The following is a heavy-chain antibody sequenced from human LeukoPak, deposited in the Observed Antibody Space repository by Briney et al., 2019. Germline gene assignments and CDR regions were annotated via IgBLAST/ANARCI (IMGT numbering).Heavy chain of an antibody. CDR1: GFTFSSYA. CDR3: AREGPYCSGGSCYDY. Sequence: GGSLRLSCAASGFTFSSYAMSWVPQAPGKGREWVANIKQDGREKYYVDSVKGRFTISGDNAKNSLYLQMNSLGAEDTAVYYCAREGPYCSGGSCYDYWGQGTLVTVSS. CDR2: IKQDGREK. V-gene: IGHV3-7*01. J-gene: IGHJ4*02. D-gene: IGHD2-15*01.